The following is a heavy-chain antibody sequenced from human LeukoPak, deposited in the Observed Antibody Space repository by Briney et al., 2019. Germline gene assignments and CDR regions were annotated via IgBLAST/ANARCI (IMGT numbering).Heavy chain of an antibody. CDR3: ARHVGNTLYFLDY. V-gene: IGHV4-59*08. J-gene: IGHJ4*02. Sequence: PSETLSLTCTVSGDSVSNYYWSWLRQPPGKRLEWIGHSSYSGSTKYNPSLNSRVTLSVDTSKNQLSLKLSSVTAADTAVYYCARHVGNTLYFLDYWGQGIVVTVSS. CDR2: SSYSGST. CDR1: GDSVSNYY. D-gene: IGHD1/OR15-1a*01.